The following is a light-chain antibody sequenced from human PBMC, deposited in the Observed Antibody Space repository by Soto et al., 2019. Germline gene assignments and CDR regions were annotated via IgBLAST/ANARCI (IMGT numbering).Light chain of an antibody. CDR1: QSVISNY. CDR3: EQYGSSPRT. CDR2: GIS. Sequence: PGERATLSCRASQSVISNYFAWYQQKPGLAPRLLIYGISTRATGVPDRFSGSGSGTDFTLTISRLEPEDFAVYYCEQYGSSPRTFGHGTKVDIK. V-gene: IGKV3-20*01. J-gene: IGKJ1*01.